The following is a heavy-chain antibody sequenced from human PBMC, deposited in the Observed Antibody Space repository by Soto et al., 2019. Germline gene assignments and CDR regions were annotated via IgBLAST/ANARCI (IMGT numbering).Heavy chain of an antibody. CDR3: ARGAYVWGTYRDIYYFDY. Sequence: QLQLQESGPGLVKPSETLSLTCTVSGGSISNNNYYWGWIRQPPGKGLEWIGTIYYSGSTYYNPSLKSRVTISVATSKNQFSLKLSSVTAADTAVYYCARGAYVWGTYRDIYYFDYWGQGTLVTVSS. J-gene: IGHJ4*02. CDR1: GGSISNNNYY. V-gene: IGHV4-39*01. CDR2: IYYSGST. D-gene: IGHD3-16*02.